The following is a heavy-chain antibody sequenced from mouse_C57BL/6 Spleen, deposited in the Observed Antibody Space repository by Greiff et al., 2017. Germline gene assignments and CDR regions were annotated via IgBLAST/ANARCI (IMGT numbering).Heavy chain of an antibody. CDR3: APDGDSAMDD. V-gene: IGHV1-53*01. Sequence: QVQLQQSGTELVKPGASVKLSCKASGYTFTSYWMHWVQQRPGQGLEWIGNINPINGGTNYNEKFKSKATLTVDKSSSTAYLQLSSLTSEDSAVSYGAPDGDSAMDDWGQGTSVTASS. CDR2: INPINGGT. CDR1: GYTFTSYW. D-gene: IGHD2-3*01. J-gene: IGHJ4*01.